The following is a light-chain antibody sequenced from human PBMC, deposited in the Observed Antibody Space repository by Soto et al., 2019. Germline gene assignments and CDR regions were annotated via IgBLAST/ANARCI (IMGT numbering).Light chain of an antibody. CDR1: QSINTC. Sequence: DIQMTQSPSSLSASVGDRVTITCRASQSINTCLNWYQQKPGKAPQLLIYAASTLQSGVPSTFSGSGSGSDFTLTISSLQPEDFATYYCQQLNTYPVTFGGGTKVEIK. J-gene: IGKJ4*01. CDR2: AAS. CDR3: QQLNTYPVT. V-gene: IGKV1-39*01.